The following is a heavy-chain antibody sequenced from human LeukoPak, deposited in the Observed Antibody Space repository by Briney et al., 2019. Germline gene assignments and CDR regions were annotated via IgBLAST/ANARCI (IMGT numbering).Heavy chain of an antibody. CDR3: ARDIDSSGLDAFDI. Sequence: GGSLRLSCAASGFTFSSYEMNWVRQAPGKGLEWVSYITSSGSTVYYADSVKGRFTISRGNARKSLYLQMNRLRAEDTAVYYFARDIDSSGLDAFDIWGQGTMVTVSS. J-gene: IGHJ3*02. D-gene: IGHD3-22*01. CDR1: GFTFSSYE. V-gene: IGHV3-48*03. CDR2: ITSSGSTV.